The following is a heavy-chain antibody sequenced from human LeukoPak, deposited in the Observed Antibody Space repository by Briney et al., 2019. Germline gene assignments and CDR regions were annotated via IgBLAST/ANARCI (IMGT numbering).Heavy chain of an antibody. Sequence: GESLKISCKGSGYSFTTYWIGWVRQMPGKGLEWMGIIYPGDPDTRYRRSFQGQVTISADKSISTAYLQWSSLKASDTAMYYCARLSSSSWYSLDYWGQGTLVTVSS. CDR2: IYPGDPDT. CDR3: ARLSSSSWYSLDY. J-gene: IGHJ4*02. D-gene: IGHD6-13*01. CDR1: GYSFTTYW. V-gene: IGHV5-51*01.